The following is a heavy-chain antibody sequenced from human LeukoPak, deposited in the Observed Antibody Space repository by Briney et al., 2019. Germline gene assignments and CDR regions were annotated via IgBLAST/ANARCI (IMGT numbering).Heavy chain of an antibody. Sequence: PSETLSLTCTVSGGSVSGYYWTWIRQPPGKGLERIGYILYGGSTKYNPSLKSRITISVDTSKNRVSLRLRSVTAADTAMYYCARLHPSQSGFSDYWGQGTLVTVTS. CDR1: GGSVSGYY. CDR2: ILYGGST. CDR3: ARLHPSQSGFSDY. V-gene: IGHV4-59*08. J-gene: IGHJ4*02. D-gene: IGHD5-12*01.